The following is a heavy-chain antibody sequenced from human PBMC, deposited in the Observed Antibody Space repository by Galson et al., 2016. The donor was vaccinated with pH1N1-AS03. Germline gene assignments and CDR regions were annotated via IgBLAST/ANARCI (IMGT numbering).Heavy chain of an antibody. CDR3: ARNWNYFNL. CDR2: ISSSGNII. Sequence: SLRLSCAASGFTFSSYEMNWVRQAPGKGLEWVSYISSSGNIIYYADSVKGRFTISRDNAKNSLYLQMNSLRAEDTAVYYCARNWNYFNLWGQGVLVTVSS. CDR1: GFTFSSYE. V-gene: IGHV3-48*03. J-gene: IGHJ4*02. D-gene: IGHD1-1*01.